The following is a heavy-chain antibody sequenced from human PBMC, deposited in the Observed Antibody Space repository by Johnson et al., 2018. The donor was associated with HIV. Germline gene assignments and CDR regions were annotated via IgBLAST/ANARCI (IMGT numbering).Heavy chain of an antibody. J-gene: IGHJ3*02. CDR3: ARDRGYWDAFDI. D-gene: IGHD3-22*01. CDR2: INWNGGST. V-gene: IGHV3-20*04. CDR1: GFTFSSYA. Sequence: VQLVESGGGLVQPGGSLRLSCAASGFTFSSYAMSWVRQAPGTGLEWVSGINWNGGSTGYVDSVKGRLTISRDNAKNSLYLQVNSLRAEDTAVYYCARDRGYWDAFDIWGQGTMVTVS.